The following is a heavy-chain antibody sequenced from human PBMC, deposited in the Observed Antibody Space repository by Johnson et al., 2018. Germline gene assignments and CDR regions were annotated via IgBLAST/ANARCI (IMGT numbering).Heavy chain of an antibody. J-gene: IGHJ4*02. CDR2: ISGSGSTT. CDR3: AKDRQWLVELDY. CDR1: GFTFSSYA. D-gene: IGHD6-19*01. Sequence: EVQLVESGGGLVQPGGSLRLSCAASGFTFSSYAMSWVRQAPGKGLEWVSAISGSGSTTYYADSVKGRFTISRDNSKNMLYLQMNNLRAEDTAVYYCAKDRQWLVELDYWGQGTLVIVSS. V-gene: IGHV3-23*04.